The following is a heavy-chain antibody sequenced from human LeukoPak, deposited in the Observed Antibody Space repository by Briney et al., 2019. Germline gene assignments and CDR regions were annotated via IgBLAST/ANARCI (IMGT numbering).Heavy chain of an antibody. CDR2: TAYDGNSE. CDR1: GFTFSSYG. D-gene: IGHD6-13*01. J-gene: IGHJ5*02. CDR3: ARGLVQQLVTKSLNWFDP. Sequence: GGSLRLSCAVSGFTFSSYGLHWVRQAPGKGLEWVAVTAYDGNSEYYTDSVKGRFTISRDSSKNTLYLQMNSLRAEDTAVYYCARGLVQQLVTKSLNWFDPWGQGTLVTVSS. V-gene: IGHV3-30*03.